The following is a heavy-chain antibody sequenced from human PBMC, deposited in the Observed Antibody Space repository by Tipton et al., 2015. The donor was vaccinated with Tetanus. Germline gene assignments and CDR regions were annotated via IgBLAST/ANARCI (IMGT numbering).Heavy chain of an antibody. J-gene: IGHJ3*02. V-gene: IGHV1-3*01. D-gene: IGHD3-22*01. CDR2: INAGNGHT. CDR3: ATRDPSGYDSSGYTYAFDI. CDR1: GYTFTSYA. Sequence: QMQLVQSGAEVKKPGASVKVSCKASGYTFTSYAMHWVRQAPGQRLEWMGWINAGNGHTKYSQKFQGRVTITRDTSASTAYMELSSLRSEDTAVYYCATRDPSGYDSSGYTYAFDIWGQGTMVTVSS.